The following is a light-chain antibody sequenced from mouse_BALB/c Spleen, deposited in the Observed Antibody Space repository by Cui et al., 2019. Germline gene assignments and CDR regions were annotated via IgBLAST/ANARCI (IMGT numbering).Light chain of an antibody. CDR3: MQHLEYPFT. Sequence: RSCWCCNCLLRHHIGTYLYWFLQEPGLSPQRLIYRMSNLASGVPDRFSGSRSGSAFSLRISSLEAEDLVVYYCMQHLEYPFTFGGGTKLEIK. CDR2: RMS. CDR1: NCLLRHHIGTY. J-gene: IGKJ2*01. V-gene: IGKV2-137*01.